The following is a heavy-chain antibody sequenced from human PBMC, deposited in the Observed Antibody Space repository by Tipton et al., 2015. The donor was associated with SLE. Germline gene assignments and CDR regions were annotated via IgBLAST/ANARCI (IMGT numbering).Heavy chain of an antibody. D-gene: IGHD2/OR15-2a*01. CDR1: GFTFSTYI. V-gene: IGHV3-21*03. J-gene: IGHJ3*02. CDR2: ISSCSSYI. Sequence: SLRLSCAASGFTFSTYIMNWVRQAPGKGLEWVSSISSCSSYIYYADSVKGRFTISRDNAKNSLYLQMNSLRAEDTAVYYCVSRAESAAFHIWGQGTMVTVSS. CDR3: VSRAESAAFHI.